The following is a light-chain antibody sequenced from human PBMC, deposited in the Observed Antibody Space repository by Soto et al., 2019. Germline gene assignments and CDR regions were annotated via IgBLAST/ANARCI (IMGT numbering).Light chain of an antibody. CDR3: QQSYSTVLT. J-gene: IGKJ4*01. CDR2: DAS. V-gene: IGKV3-11*01. Sequence: EVVLTQSPATLSLSPGERATLSCRASQSIRNYLAWYQQKPGQAPRLLIYDASSRATGIPDRFSGSGSGTDFTLTISSLQPEDFATYYCQQSYSTVLTFGGGTKVDI. CDR1: QSIRNY.